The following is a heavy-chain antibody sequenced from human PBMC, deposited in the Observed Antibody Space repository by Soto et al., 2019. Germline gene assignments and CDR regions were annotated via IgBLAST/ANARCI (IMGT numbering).Heavy chain of an antibody. CDR3: ARRSFRYCSGGSCPGNAFDI. J-gene: IGHJ3*02. CDR2: IYPGDFDT. V-gene: IGHV5-51*01. CDR1: GYRFSSYW. Sequence: GESLKISCQGSGYRFSSYWIAWVRQMPGKGLEFLGIIYPGDFDTRYNPSFQGQITISADRSISTAYLQWNSLKSSDTAIYYCARRSFRYCSGGSCPGNAFDIWGQGTMVTVSS. D-gene: IGHD2-15*01.